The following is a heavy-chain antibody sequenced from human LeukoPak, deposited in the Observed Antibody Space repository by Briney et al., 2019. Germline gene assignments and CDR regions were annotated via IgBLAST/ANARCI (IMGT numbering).Heavy chain of an antibody. CDR3: AKDISIYGSGSRMAFDI. CDR2: ISWNSGSI. D-gene: IGHD3-10*01. Sequence: GGSLRLSSAASGFTSEDYAMHWVRQAPGKGLEWVSGISWNSGSIGYADSVKGRFTTSRDNAKNSLYLQIISLRAEYTALDHCAKDISIYGSGSRMAFDIWGQGTMVTVSS. V-gene: IGHV3-9*02. CDR1: GFTSEDYA. J-gene: IGHJ3*02.